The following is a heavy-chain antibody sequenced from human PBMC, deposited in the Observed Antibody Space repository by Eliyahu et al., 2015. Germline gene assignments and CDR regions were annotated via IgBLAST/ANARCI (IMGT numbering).Heavy chain of an antibody. CDR3: TTRPLFWGSSYYYMDV. J-gene: IGHJ6*03. V-gene: IGHV3-15*01. CDR2: IKSKTDGGTT. CDR1: GFXFGXAX. Sequence: EVQLVESGGGLVKPGGSLRLSCAASGFXFGXAXMXWVRQGPXKGAEWVGRIKSKTDGGTTDYAAPVKGRFTISRDDSKNTLYLQMNSLKTEDTAVYYCTTRPLFWGSSYYYMDVWGKGTTVTVSS. D-gene: IGHD3-16*01.